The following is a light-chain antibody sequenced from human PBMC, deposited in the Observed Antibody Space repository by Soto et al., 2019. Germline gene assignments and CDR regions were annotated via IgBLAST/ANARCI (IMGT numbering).Light chain of an antibody. CDR2: AAS. CDR3: QKYNSALIFT. J-gene: IGKJ3*01. CDR1: QGISNY. V-gene: IGKV1-27*01. Sequence: DIQMTQSPSSLSASVGDRVTITCRASQGISNYLAWYQQKPGKVPKLLIYAASTLQSGGPSRFSGSGSGTDFTLTISSLQPEDVATYYCQKYNSALIFTFGPGTKVDIK.